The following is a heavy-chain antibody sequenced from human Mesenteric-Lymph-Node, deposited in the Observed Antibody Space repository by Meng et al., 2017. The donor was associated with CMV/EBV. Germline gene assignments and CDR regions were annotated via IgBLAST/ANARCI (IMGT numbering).Heavy chain of an antibody. CDR3: ARGLWSGYYWFDP. CDR2: MNTNSDNT. J-gene: IGHJ5*02. D-gene: IGHD3-3*01. Sequence: KAAGYTCNSYDIKWVRQARGKGLEWRGWMNTNSDNTGYAQKFKGRVTMTRNTSISTAYMELSSLRSEDTAVYYCARGLWSGYYWFDPWGQGTLVTVSS. CDR1: GYTCNSYD. V-gene: IGHV1-8*01.